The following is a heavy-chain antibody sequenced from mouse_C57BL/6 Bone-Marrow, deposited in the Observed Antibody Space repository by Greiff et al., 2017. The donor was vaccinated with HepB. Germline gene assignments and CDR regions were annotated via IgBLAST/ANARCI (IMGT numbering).Heavy chain of an antibody. CDR3: ARGIYYGSSYYFDY. V-gene: IGHV5-4*03. J-gene: IGHJ2*01. CDR2: ISDGGSYT. Sequence: EVKLVESGGGLVKPGGSLKLSCAASGFPFSSYAMSWVRQTPEKRLEWVATISDGGSYTYYPDNVKGRFTISRDNAKNNLYLQMSHLKSEDTAMYYCARGIYYGSSYYFDYWGQGTTLTVSS. CDR1: GFPFSSYA. D-gene: IGHD1-1*01.